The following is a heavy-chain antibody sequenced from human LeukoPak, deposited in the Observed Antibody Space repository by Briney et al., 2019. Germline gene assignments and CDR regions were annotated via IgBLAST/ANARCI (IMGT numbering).Heavy chain of an antibody. D-gene: IGHD2-2*02. CDR2: TYTSGST. CDR3: ARDSVVPAAIPTKRWFDP. V-gene: IGHV4-61*02. J-gene: IGHJ5*02. Sequence: PSQTLSLTCTVSGGSISSGSYYWSWIRQPAGKGLEWIGRTYTSGSTNYNPSLKSRVTISVDTSKNQFSLKLSSVTAADTAVYYCARDSVVPAAIPTKRWFDPWGQGTLVTVSS. CDR1: GGSISSGSYY.